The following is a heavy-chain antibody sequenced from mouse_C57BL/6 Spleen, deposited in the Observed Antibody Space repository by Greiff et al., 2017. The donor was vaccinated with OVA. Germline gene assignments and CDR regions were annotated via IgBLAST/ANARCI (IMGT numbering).Heavy chain of an antibody. CDR1: GFTFSDYY. V-gene: IGHV5-16*01. CDR3: ARDDRGGFAY. J-gene: IGHJ3*01. Sequence: EVQVVESEGGLVQPGSSMKLSCTASGFTFSDYYMAWVRQVPEKGLEWVANINYDGSSTYYLDSLKSRFIISRDNAKNILYLQMSSLKSEDTATYYCARDDRGGFAYWGQGTLVTVSA. CDR2: INYDGSST.